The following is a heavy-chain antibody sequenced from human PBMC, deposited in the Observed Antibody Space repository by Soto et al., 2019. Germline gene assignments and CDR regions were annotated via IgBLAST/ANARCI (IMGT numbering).Heavy chain of an antibody. CDR2: IWFDGSKK. CDR1: GFKFRNYA. CDR3: ARAHTMMILDRFDP. Sequence: GGSLRLSCAASGFKFRNYAIHWVRQAPGKGLEWLAVIWFDGSKKYYADSVKGRFTISRDNSKNTVYLDMNSLTADDSGVFYCARAHTMMILDRFDPWGHGTLVTVS. J-gene: IGHJ5*02. D-gene: IGHD3-22*01. V-gene: IGHV3-33*01.